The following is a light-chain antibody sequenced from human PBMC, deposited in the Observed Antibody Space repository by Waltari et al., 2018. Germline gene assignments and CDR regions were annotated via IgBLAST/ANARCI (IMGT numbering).Light chain of an antibody. V-gene: IGLV1-40*01. J-gene: IGLJ2*01. CDR1: GSNLGAGYD. Sequence: QSVLTQPPSVSGAPGQSVTISCTGSGSNLGAGYDTHWYQQLPGKAPRLLIYGVNTRPVGVPDRFFGSQSGTSASLAITGLQAEDEGDYYCQSYDTSLSVVFGGGTKLTVL. CDR2: GVN. CDR3: QSYDTSLSVV.